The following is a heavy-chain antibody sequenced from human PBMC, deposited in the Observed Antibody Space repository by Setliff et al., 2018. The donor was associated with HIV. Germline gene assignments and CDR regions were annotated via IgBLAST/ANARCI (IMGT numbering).Heavy chain of an antibody. CDR3: ARHNWQWTMGPNWFDP. J-gene: IGHJ5*02. Sequence: PSETLSLTCAVYGGSLSGYYWSWIRQPPGKGLEWIGEINDSGNINYKSSLKSRVTISVDTSKNQFSLKLSSVTAADTAVYYCARHNWQWTMGPNWFDPWGQGTLVTSPQ. CDR2: INDSGNI. CDR1: GGSLSGYY. D-gene: IGHD6-19*01. V-gene: IGHV4-34*01.